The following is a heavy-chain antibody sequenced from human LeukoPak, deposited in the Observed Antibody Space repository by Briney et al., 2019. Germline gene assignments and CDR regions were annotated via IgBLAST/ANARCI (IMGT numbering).Heavy chain of an antibody. D-gene: IGHD5-12*01. J-gene: IGHJ5*02. CDR1: GYTFPDYY. Sequence: ASVKLSFKSSGYTFPDYYIRRVRQAPGQGLEWMGWINPDIGATNYAQKFQGRVTMTRDTSIVTSYMELGRLGSDDTAVYYCAVNQVDGTGMFDPCEQEWLVTVSS. CDR3: AVNQVDGTGMFDP. V-gene: IGHV1-2*02. CDR2: INPDIGAT.